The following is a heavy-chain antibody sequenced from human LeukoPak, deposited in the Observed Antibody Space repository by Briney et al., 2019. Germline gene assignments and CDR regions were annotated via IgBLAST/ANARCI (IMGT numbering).Heavy chain of an antibody. CDR3: ARGGPAARLITFGGVTDY. J-gene: IGHJ4*02. Sequence: APVKVSCKASGYTFTGYYMHWVRQAPGQGLEWMGWINPNTGGTNFAQTFQGRVTMTRDTSISTAYMELRSLRSDDTAVYYCARGGPAARLITFGGVTDYWGQGTLVTVSS. CDR1: GYTFTGYY. D-gene: IGHD3-16*01. V-gene: IGHV1-2*02. CDR2: INPNTGGT.